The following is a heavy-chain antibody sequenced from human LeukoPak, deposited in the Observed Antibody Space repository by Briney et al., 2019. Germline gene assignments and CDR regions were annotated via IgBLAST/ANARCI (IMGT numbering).Heavy chain of an antibody. Sequence: GGSLRLSCAASGFTFSSYAISWVRQAPGQGLEWMGGIIPIFGTANYAQKFQGRVTITADESTSTAYMELSSLRSEDTAVYYCARGPDVSLGYDSSGYYPSDYWGQGTLVTVSS. D-gene: IGHD3-22*01. CDR2: IIPIFGTA. V-gene: IGHV1-69*01. CDR1: GFTFSSYA. CDR3: ARGPDVSLGYDSSGYYPSDY. J-gene: IGHJ4*02.